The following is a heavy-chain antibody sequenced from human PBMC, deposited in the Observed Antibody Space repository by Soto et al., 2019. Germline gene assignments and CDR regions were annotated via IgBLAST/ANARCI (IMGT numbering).Heavy chain of an antibody. D-gene: IGHD4-17*01. Sequence: SVKVSCKASGGTFSSYATSWVRQAPGQGLEWMGGIIPIFGTANYAQKFQGRVTITADESTSTAYMELSSLRSEDTAVYYCARVTTYYYYYGMDVWGQGTTVTVSS. CDR2: IIPIFGTA. J-gene: IGHJ6*02. CDR3: ARVTTYYYYYGMDV. CDR1: GGTFSSYA. V-gene: IGHV1-69*13.